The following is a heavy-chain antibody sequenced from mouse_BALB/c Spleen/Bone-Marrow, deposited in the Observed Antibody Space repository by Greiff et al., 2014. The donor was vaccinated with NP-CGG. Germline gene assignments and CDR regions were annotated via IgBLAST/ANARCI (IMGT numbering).Heavy chain of an antibody. CDR2: INPGSSTI. D-gene: IGHD1-2*01. Sequence: EVKLMESGGGLVQPGGSLNLACVASGFDFGRYWMSWARQAPGKGLEWIGEINPGSSTINYSPSLKDKFIISRDNAKNTLYLQVSKVRSGDTALYYCARLGYYGYHDNWGQGTTLTVSS. CDR3: ARLGYYGYHDN. V-gene: IGHV4-2*02. CDR1: GFDFGRYW. J-gene: IGHJ2*01.